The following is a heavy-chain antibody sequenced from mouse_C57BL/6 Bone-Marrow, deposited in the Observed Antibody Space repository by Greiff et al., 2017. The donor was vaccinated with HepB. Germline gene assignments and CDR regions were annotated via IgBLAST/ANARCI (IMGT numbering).Heavy chain of an antibody. D-gene: IGHD2-3*01. V-gene: IGHV5-17*01. CDR3: ASDYDGYSYAMDY. J-gene: IGHJ4*01. CDR1: GFTFSDYG. CDR2: ISSGSSTI. Sequence: EVKLMKSGGGLVKPGGSLKLSCAASGFTFSDYGMHWVRQAPEKGLEWVAYISSGSSTIYYADTVKGRFTISRDNAKNTLFLQMTSLRSEDTAMYYCASDYDGYSYAMDYWGQGTSVTVSS.